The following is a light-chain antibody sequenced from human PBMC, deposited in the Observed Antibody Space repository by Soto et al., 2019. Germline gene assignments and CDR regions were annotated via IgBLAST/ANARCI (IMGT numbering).Light chain of an antibody. CDR1: HSISKW. Sequence: IEMTQAPSTLSASVGDRVIITCRASHSISKWLAWYQQKPGKAPKLLIYGASSLESGVPSRFSGSGSGTDFTLTISSLQPDDFATYYCQQYNSYDMWTFGQGTKVDIK. CDR2: GAS. V-gene: IGKV1-5*01. CDR3: QQYNSYDMWT. J-gene: IGKJ1*01.